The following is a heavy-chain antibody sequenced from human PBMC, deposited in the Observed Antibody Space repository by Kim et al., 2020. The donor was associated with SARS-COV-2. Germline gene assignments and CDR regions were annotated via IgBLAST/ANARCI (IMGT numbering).Heavy chain of an antibody. CDR1: GASIGSHGYF. CDR3: ALLYPFTGSFTSYTF. D-gene: IGHD2-8*02. J-gene: IGHJ3*01. Sequence: SETLSLTCTVSGASIGSHGYFWAWIRQPPGRGLEWIGSLTYSGSRDYNPSRARPITTSLDTSKTQLSLRLTSVTAAAKAFYHCALLYPFTGSFTSYTF. V-gene: IGHV4-39*01. CDR2: LTYSGSR.